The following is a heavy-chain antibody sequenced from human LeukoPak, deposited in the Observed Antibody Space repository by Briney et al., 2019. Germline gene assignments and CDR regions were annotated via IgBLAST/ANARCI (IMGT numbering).Heavy chain of an antibody. V-gene: IGHV3-66*01. CDR2: IYSGGST. CDR1: GFTVSSNY. D-gene: IGHD2/OR15-2a*01. CDR3: ARGKTSQNIVTRKTYNWFDP. Sequence: GGSLRLSCAASGFTVSSNYMSWVRQAPGKGLEWVSVIYSGGSTYYSASVKGRFTISRDNSKNTLYLQMNRLRAEDTAVYYCARGKTSQNIVTRKTYNWFDPWGQGTLVTVSS. J-gene: IGHJ5*02.